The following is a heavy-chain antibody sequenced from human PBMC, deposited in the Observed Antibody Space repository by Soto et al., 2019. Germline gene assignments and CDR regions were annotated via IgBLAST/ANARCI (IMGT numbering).Heavy chain of an antibody. Sequence: QVHLVESGGGVVQPGRSLRLSCAASGFTFSYYGMHWVRQAPGQGLEWVAFVWFDGTKEFYADSVKGRFTISRDNSNNTLYLQMNSLRAEDTALYYCARVSTGDTSPNDFDFWGQGTLVTVSS. J-gene: IGHJ4*02. D-gene: IGHD4-17*01. CDR3: ARVSTGDTSPNDFDF. CDR1: GFTFSYYG. V-gene: IGHV3-33*01. CDR2: VWFDGTKE.